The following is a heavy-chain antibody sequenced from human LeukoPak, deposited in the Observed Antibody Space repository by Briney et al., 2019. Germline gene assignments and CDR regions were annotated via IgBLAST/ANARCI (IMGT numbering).Heavy chain of an antibody. D-gene: IGHD3-3*01. Sequence: PSETLSLTCTVSGGSISSYYWSWIRQPPGKGLEWIGYIYYSGSTNYNPSLKGRVTISVDTSKNQFSLKLSSVTAADTAVYYCARDPGLRFLEWSHAFDIWGQGTMVTVSS. CDR3: ARDPGLRFLEWSHAFDI. CDR1: GGSISSYY. V-gene: IGHV4-59*01. J-gene: IGHJ3*02. CDR2: IYYSGST.